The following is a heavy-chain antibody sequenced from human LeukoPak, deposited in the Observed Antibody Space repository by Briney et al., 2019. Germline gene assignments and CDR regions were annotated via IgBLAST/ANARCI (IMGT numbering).Heavy chain of an antibody. CDR3: AKDVYSSGWYFDY. Sequence: PGGSLRLSCAASVFTVSSNYMSWVRQAPGKGLEWVSVIYSGGSTYYADSVKGRFTISRDNSKNTLYLQMNSLRAEDTAVYYCAKDVYSSGWYFDYWGQGTLVTASS. CDR1: VFTVSSNY. D-gene: IGHD6-19*01. J-gene: IGHJ4*02. CDR2: IYSGGST. V-gene: IGHV3-53*01.